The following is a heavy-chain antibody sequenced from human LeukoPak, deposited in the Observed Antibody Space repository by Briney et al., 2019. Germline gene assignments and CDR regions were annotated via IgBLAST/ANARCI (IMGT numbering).Heavy chain of an antibody. D-gene: IGHD2-2*01. Sequence: ASVKVSCKASGYTFTGYYMHWVRQAPGQGLEWMGRINPNSGGTNYGQKFQGRVTMTRDTSISPAYMELSRLRSDDTAVYYCARGLPAGSYYYYYMDVWGKGTTVTDSS. CDR1: GYTFTGYY. CDR2: INPNSGGT. J-gene: IGHJ6*03. V-gene: IGHV1-2*06. CDR3: ARGLPAGSYYYYYMDV.